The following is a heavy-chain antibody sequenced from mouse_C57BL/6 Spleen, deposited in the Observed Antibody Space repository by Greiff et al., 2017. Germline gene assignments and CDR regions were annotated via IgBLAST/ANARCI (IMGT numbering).Heavy chain of an antibody. CDR1: GYTFTGYW. J-gene: IGHJ4*01. Sequence: QVQLQQSGAELMKPGASVKLSCKATGYTFTGYWIEWVKQRPGHGLEWIGEILPGSGSTNYNEKFKGKATFTADTSSNTAYMQLSSLTTEDSAIYYCARKRNDYDEGDYAMDYWGQGTSVTVSS. D-gene: IGHD2-4*01. CDR3: ARKRNDYDEGDYAMDY. CDR2: ILPGSGST. V-gene: IGHV1-9*01.